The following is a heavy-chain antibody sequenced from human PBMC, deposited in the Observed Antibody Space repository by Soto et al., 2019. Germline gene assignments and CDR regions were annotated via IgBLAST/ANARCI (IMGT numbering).Heavy chain of an antibody. J-gene: IGHJ6*02. Sequence: EVQLVESGGGLVQPGGSLRLSCAASGFTFSSYWMSWVRQAPGKGLEWVANIKQDGSEKYYVDSVKGRFTISRDNAKNSLYLQMNSRRAGDTAVYYCASTSRDPSSYSGMDVWGQGTTVTVSS. V-gene: IGHV3-7*01. CDR2: IKQDGSEK. CDR3: ASTSRDPSSYSGMDV. CDR1: GFTFSSYW. D-gene: IGHD6-6*01.